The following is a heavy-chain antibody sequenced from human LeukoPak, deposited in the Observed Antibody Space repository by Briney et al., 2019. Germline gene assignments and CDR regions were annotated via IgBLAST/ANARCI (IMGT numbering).Heavy chain of an antibody. V-gene: IGHV3-15*01. CDR1: GFTIYNAW. Sequence: GGSLRLSCEASGFTIYNAWMSWVRQAPGKGLEWVGRIKSKTDGGTTDYAAPVKGRFTISRDDSKDTLFLQMNSLKTEDTAVYYCTTDLSELDRSGYYSKYFRYWGQGTLVTVSS. CDR3: TTDLSELDRSGYYSKYFRY. D-gene: IGHD3-22*01. CDR2: IKSKTDGGTT. J-gene: IGHJ1*01.